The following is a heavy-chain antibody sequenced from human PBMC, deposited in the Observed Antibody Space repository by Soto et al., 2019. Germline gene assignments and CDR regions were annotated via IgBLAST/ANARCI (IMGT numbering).Heavy chain of an antibody. CDR2: ISYDGSNK. J-gene: IGHJ6*02. Sequence: PEGSLRRSCVAFGFTFSSYAMHWVRQAPGKGLEWVAVISYDGSNKYYADSVKGRFTISRDNSKNTLYLQMNSLRAEDTAVYYCARDGGPAAPRYYYYYGMDVWGQGTTVTVSS. CDR3: ARDGGPAAPRYYYYYGMDV. V-gene: IGHV3-30-3*01. CDR1: GFTFSSYA. D-gene: IGHD2-2*01.